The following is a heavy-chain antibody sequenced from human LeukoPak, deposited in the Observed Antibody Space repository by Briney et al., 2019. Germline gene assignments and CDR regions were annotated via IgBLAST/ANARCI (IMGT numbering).Heavy chain of an antibody. D-gene: IGHD5-24*01. CDR2: ISGNGGTT. Sequence: PGGSLRLSCAASGFTFSNFALAWVRQAPGRGLEWVSVISGNGGTTYYADFVQGRFTISRDNSKNTLYLQMNSLRAEDTAIYYCAKNRDPQLERGSDYWGQGTLVTVSS. V-gene: IGHV3-23*01. CDR3: AKNRDPQLERGSDY. CDR1: GFTFSNFA. J-gene: IGHJ4*02.